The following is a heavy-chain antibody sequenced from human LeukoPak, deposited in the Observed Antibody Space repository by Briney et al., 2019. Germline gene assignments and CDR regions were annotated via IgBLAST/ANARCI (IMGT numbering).Heavy chain of an antibody. CDR2: ISAYNGNT. CDR1: GDIFSSYG. J-gene: IGHJ4*02. CDR3: ARVADCSGGSCYEGYYFDY. V-gene: IGHV1-18*04. Sequence: ASVKVSCKDYGDIFSSYGVVWVRQAPGQGLEWMGWISAYNGNTNYAQKLQGRVTMTTDTSTSTAYMEPRSLRSDDTAVYYCARVADCSGGSCYEGYYFDYWGQGTLVTVSS. D-gene: IGHD2-15*01.